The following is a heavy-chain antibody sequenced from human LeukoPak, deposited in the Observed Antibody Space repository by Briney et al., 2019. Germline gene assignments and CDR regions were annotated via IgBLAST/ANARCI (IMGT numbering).Heavy chain of an antibody. CDR3: TRGVPASSTYYCDY. D-gene: IGHD6-13*01. J-gene: IGHJ4*02. CDR2: IYSGDYT. CDR1: GFTVSNYY. V-gene: IGHV3-53*01. Sequence: GGSLRLSCAASGFTVSNYYMTWVRQAPGKGLEWVSVIYSGDYTYYADSVKGRFTISRDNSKNTLYLQMNGLRVEDTAVYYCTRGVPASSTYYCDYWGQGTLVTVSS.